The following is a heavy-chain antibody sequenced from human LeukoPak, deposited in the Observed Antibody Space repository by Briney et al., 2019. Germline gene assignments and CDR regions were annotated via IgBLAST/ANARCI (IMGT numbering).Heavy chain of an antibody. CDR3: ANQAGYSYGLFDY. V-gene: IGHV3-23*01. Sequence: GGSLRLSCAASGFTFSSYGMHWVRQAPGKGLEWVSAISGSGGSTYYADSVKGRFTISRDNSKNTLYLQMNSLRAEDTAVYYCANQAGYSYGLFDYWGQGTLVTVSS. CDR2: ISGSGGST. D-gene: IGHD5-18*01. CDR1: GFTFSSYG. J-gene: IGHJ4*02.